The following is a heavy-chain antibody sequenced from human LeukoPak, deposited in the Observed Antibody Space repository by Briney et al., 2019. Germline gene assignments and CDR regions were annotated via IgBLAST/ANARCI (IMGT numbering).Heavy chain of an antibody. D-gene: IGHD2-21*01. CDR1: GFTFSDYY. CDR3: ARYVWSTRDYFDY. Sequence: GGSLRLSCAASGFTFSDYYTSWVRLAPGKGLGWVLYISSSGINIYYADSVKGRFTISRDNSKNTLYLQMNNLKDEDTAVYDCARYVWSTRDYFDYWGQGILVTVSS. CDR2: ISSSGINI. V-gene: IGHV3-11*04. J-gene: IGHJ4*02.